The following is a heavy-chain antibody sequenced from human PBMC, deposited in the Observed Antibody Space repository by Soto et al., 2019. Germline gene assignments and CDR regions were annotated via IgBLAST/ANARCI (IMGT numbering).Heavy chain of an antibody. CDR1: GYNLCTYY. CDR2: MDPITGGT. Sequence: ASVKVSCKASGYNLCTYYTYWVRQAPGQGLEWVGLMDPITGGTDYEQRLRDRVTMTRDTSINTAYMELRRLRSDDTAIYFCARGRADDSQFYYCQGLDVWGPGTPVTVSS. J-gene: IGHJ6*01. D-gene: IGHD1-26*01. V-gene: IGHV1-2*06. CDR3: ARGRADDSQFYYCQGLDV.